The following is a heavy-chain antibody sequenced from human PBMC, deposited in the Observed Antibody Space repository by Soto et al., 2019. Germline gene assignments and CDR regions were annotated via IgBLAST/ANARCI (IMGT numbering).Heavy chain of an antibody. J-gene: IGHJ4*02. V-gene: IGHV1-18*01. CDR1: GYTFTSYG. D-gene: IGHD3-10*01. CDR2: ISAYNGNT. CDR3: AILLWFGESRPY. Sequence: VSVKVSCKASGYTFTSYGISWVRQAPGQGLEWMGWISAYNGNTNYAQKLQGRVTMTTDTSTSTAYMELRSLRSDDTAVYYCAILLWFGESRPYWGQGTLVTVSS.